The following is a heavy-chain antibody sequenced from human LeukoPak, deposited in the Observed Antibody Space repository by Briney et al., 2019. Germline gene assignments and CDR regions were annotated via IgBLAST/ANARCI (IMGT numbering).Heavy chain of an antibody. D-gene: IGHD3-22*01. CDR2: IVVGSGNT. Sequence: SVKVSCKASGFTFTSSAVQWVRQARGQRLEWIGWIVVGSGNTNYAQKFQERVTITRDMSTSTAYMELSSLRSEDTAVYYCAAGSDYYDSRGKRPDYWGQGTLVTVSS. J-gene: IGHJ4*02. V-gene: IGHV1-58*01. CDR1: GFTFTSSA. CDR3: AAGSDYYDSRGKRPDY.